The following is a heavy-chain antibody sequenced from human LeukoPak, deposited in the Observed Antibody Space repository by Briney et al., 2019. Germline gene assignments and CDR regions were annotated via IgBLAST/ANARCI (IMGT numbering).Heavy chain of an antibody. D-gene: IGHD3-10*01. CDR1: GFTLSSYE. CDR3: AKWRYYYGSGSYCLDY. V-gene: IGHV3-23*01. J-gene: IGHJ4*02. Sequence: PGGSLRLSCTASGFTLSSYEMSWIRQAPGKGLEWVSSIDYSGGSTYYADSVKGRFTISRDNSKNTLYLQVTSLRAEDTAVYYCAKWRYYYGSGSYCLDYWGQGTLVTVSS. CDR2: IDYSGGST.